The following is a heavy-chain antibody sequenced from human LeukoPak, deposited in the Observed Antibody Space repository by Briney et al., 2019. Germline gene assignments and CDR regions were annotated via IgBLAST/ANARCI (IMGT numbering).Heavy chain of an antibody. Sequence: GGSLRLSCAASGFTFKDYYMSWIRQAPGMGLEWLSYISRGGSTIYYAGSLKGRFTISRDNAKNSLYLQMNSLRVYDTAVYYCARARDAYSSFDYWGQGTLVTVSS. CDR1: GFTFKDYY. V-gene: IGHV3-11*01. J-gene: IGHJ4*02. CDR2: ISRGGSTI. D-gene: IGHD5-24*01. CDR3: ARARDAYSSFDY.